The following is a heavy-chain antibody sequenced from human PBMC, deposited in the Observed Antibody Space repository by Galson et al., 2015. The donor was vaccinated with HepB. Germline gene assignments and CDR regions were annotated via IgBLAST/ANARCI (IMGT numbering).Heavy chain of an antibody. V-gene: IGHV3-7*03. CDR2: IKLDGSEV. CDR3: GRGVWGFFDY. CDR1: GFTFSLYW. Sequence: SLRLSCAASGFTFSLYWMSWVRQAPGKGPEWVANIKLDGSEVNYVDSVKGRFTISRDNAKNLLFLQMNGLRAEDTAVYYCGRGVWGFFDYWGQGTLVSVSS. D-gene: IGHD6-13*01. J-gene: IGHJ4*02.